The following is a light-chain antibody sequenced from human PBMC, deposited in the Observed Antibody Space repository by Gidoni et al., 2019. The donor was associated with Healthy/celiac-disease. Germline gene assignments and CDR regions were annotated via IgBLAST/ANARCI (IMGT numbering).Light chain of an antibody. Sequence: DIQMTQSPSSLSASVGDRVTITCRASQSISSYLNWYQQKPGKAPKLLIYAASSLQSGVPSRLSGSGSGTDFTLTISSRQPEDFATYYCQQSYSTTPWTFGQGTRLEIK. J-gene: IGKJ5*01. CDR1: QSISSY. V-gene: IGKV1-39*01. CDR3: QQSYSTTPWT. CDR2: AAS.